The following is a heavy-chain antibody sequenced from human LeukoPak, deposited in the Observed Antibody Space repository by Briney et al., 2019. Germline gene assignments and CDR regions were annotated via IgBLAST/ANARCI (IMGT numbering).Heavy chain of an antibody. D-gene: IGHD4-17*01. CDR1: GGSFSGYY. J-gene: IGHJ4*02. Sequence: SETLSLTCAVYGGSFSGYYWSWIRQPPGKGLEWIGEINHSGSTNYNPSLKSRVTISVDTSKNQFSLKLSSVTAADTAVYYYARGRAVNYWGQGTLVTVSS. V-gene: IGHV4-34*01. CDR3: ARGRAVNY. CDR2: INHSGST.